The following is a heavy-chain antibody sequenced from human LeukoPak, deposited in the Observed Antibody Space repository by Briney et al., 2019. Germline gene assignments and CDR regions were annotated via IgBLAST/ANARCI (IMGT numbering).Heavy chain of an antibody. J-gene: IGHJ6*02. Sequence: KTGGSPRLSCAASGFTFSSYSMNWVRQAPGKGLEWVATMTRSSAIFYADSVKGRFTISRDNARNSVYLQMNSLRAEDTAVYFCVRDMDVWAQGTTVTVSS. CDR3: VRDMDV. V-gene: IGHV3-69-1*01. CDR2: MTRSSAI. CDR1: GFTFSSYS.